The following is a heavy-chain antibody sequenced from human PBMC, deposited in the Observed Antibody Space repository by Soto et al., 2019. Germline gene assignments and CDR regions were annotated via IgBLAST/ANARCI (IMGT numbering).Heavy chain of an antibody. CDR2: ISGSGGST. V-gene: IGHV3-23*01. Sequence: EVQLLESGXXXXXXXXSLRLSCAASGFTFSSYAMSWVRQAPGKGLEWVSNISGSGGSTYYADSVKGRFTISRDNSKNTLYLQMNSLRAEDTAVYYCATLFFLPAPPDYWGQGTLVTVSS. CDR3: ATLFFLPAPPDY. J-gene: IGHJ4*02. CDR1: GFTFSSYA. D-gene: IGHD2-2*01.